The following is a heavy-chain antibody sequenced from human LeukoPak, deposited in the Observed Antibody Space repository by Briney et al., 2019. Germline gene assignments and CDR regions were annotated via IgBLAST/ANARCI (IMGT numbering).Heavy chain of an antibody. D-gene: IGHD6-19*01. CDR2: ISGRGGST. CDR1: GFTFSSYA. Sequence: GGSLRLSCAASGFTFSSYAMSWVRQAPGKGLEWVSAISGRGGSTYYADSVKGRFTISRDNSKNTLYLQMNSLRAEDTAVYYCAKGSGWYDTPFDYWGQGTLVTVSS. V-gene: IGHV3-23*01. CDR3: AKGSGWYDTPFDY. J-gene: IGHJ4*02.